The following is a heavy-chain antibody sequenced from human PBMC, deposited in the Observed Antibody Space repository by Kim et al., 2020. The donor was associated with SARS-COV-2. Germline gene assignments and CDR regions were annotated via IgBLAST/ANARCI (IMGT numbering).Heavy chain of an antibody. CDR3: ANRPRYYDFWSGLYNWFDP. V-gene: IGHV3-23*01. CDR2: ISGRGGST. D-gene: IGHD3-3*01. Sequence: VRQAPGKGVEWVSAISGRGGSTYYADSVKGLFTISRDNSKNTLYLQMNSLRAEDTAVYYCANRPRYYDFWSGLYNWFDPWGQGTLVTVSS. J-gene: IGHJ5*02.